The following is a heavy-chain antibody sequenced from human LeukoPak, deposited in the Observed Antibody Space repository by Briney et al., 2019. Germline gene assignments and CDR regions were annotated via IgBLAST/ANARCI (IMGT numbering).Heavy chain of an antibody. CDR3: AKAYSTSLYGDAFHI. V-gene: IGHV3-23*01. CDR2: ITGDASVT. D-gene: IGHD6-13*01. CDR1: GFTFRFYA. J-gene: IGHJ3*02. Sequence: GGSLRLSCAGSGFTFRFYAMTWVRQAPGKGLEWVSGITGDASVTYDADSVKGRFSISRDNSKNTLYLQLNSLRVEGTAVYYCAKAYSTSLYGDAFHIWSQGTMVTVSP.